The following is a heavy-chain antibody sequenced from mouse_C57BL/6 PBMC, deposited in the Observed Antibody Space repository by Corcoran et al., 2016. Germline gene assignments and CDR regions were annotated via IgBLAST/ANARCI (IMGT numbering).Heavy chain of an antibody. D-gene: IGHD1-1*02. CDR3: ASPLLLRWSSFDV. CDR2: INPNNGGT. Sequence: EFQLQQSGPELVKPGASVKISCKASGYTFTDYYMNWVKQSHGKSLEWIGDINPNNGGTSYNQKFKGKATLTVDKSSSTAYMELRSLTSEDSAVYYCASPLLLRWSSFDVWGTGTTVTVSS. V-gene: IGHV1-26*01. CDR1: GYTFTDYY. J-gene: IGHJ1*03.